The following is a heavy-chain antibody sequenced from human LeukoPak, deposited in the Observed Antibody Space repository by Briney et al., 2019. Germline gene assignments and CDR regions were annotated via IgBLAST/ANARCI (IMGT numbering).Heavy chain of an antibody. V-gene: IGHV4-39*01. J-gene: IGHJ4*02. CDR2: IYYSGST. D-gene: IGHD1-1*01. Sequence: SETLSLTCTVSGGSISSSSYYWGWIRQPPGKGLEWIGSIYYSGSTYYNPSLKSRVTISVDTSKNQFSLKLSSVTAADTAVYYCARQAHNWNDPFGYWGQGTLVTVSS. CDR3: ARQAHNWNDPFGY. CDR1: GGSISSSSYY.